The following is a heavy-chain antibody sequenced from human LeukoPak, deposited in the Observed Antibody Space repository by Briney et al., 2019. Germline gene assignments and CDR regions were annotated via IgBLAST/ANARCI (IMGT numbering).Heavy chain of an antibody. V-gene: IGHV1-69*04. D-gene: IGHD2-15*01. Sequence: VASVKVSCKASGGTFSSYAISWVRQAPGQGLEWMGRIIPILGIANYAQKFQGRVTITADKSTSTAYMELSSLRSEDTAVYYCARASCSGGSCYGHWGQGTLVTVSS. J-gene: IGHJ4*02. CDR1: GGTFSSYA. CDR2: IIPILGIA. CDR3: ARASCSGGSCYGH.